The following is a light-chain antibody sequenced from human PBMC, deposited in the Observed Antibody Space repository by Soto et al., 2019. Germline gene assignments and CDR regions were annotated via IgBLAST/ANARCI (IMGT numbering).Light chain of an antibody. Sequence: DIQLTQSPSFLSASVGDRVTITCRASQGISTYLAWYQQNPGKAPKLLIYAASTLQSGVPSRFSGSGSGTEFTLSISSLQPEDFATYYCQQLSNSPLTFGGGTKVDFK. V-gene: IGKV1-9*01. CDR2: AAS. J-gene: IGKJ4*01. CDR3: QQLSNSPLT. CDR1: QGISTY.